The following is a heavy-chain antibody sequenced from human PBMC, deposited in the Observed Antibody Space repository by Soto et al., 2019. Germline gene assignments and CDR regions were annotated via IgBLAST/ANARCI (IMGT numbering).Heavy chain of an antibody. Sequence: QVQLVQSGAEVKKPGSSVKVSCKASGGTFSSYGVTWVRQAPGQGLEWVGGINSFSETTNYAQRFQGRGTIGTGDCTSTAYMELLSLRSEDTAVYYCVRPGLTRGRSWFDPWVQGPLVIASS. CDR1: GGTFSSYG. CDR2: INSFSETT. V-gene: IGHV1-69*01. J-gene: IGHJ5*02. CDR3: VRPGLTRGRSWFDP. D-gene: IGHD3-16*01.